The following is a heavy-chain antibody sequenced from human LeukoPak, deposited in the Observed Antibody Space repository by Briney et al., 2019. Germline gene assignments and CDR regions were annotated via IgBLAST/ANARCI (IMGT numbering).Heavy chain of an antibody. CDR3: ARVIEGGDYLDY. Sequence: ASVKVSCKASGYTFTGYYMHWVRQAPGQGLEWMGWINPNSGGTNYAQKFQGRVTMTRDTSISTAYMELSRLRPDDTAVYYCARVIEGGDYLDYWGQGTLVTVSS. D-gene: IGHD3-16*01. V-gene: IGHV1-2*02. CDR2: INPNSGGT. CDR1: GYTFTGYY. J-gene: IGHJ4*02.